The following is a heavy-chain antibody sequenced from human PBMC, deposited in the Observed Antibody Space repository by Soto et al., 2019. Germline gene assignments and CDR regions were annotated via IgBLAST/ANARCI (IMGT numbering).Heavy chain of an antibody. Sequence: WGLLRISCVSSVFTFSTYAMSWVRQAPGKGLEWVVGISASGDNSYYADSVKGRFTISIDNSKGILYLQMNNLRAEDTAVYYCADGGEWSFNFVYWGQGTLVTVSS. CDR3: ADGGEWSFNFVY. CDR1: VFTFSTYA. J-gene: IGHJ4*02. CDR2: ISASGDNS. D-gene: IGHD3-3*01. V-gene: IGHV3-23*01.